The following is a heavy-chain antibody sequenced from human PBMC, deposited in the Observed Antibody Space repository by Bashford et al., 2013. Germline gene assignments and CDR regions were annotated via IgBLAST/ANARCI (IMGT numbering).Heavy chain of an antibody. CDR2: IDWDDDK. V-gene: IGHV2-70*04. Sequence: SGPTLVKPTQTLTLTCSFSGFSLNTFATRVTWVRQPPGKALEWLARIDWDDDKFYSTFLKTRLTLSKDTSKNQVVLTMTNVGPVDTATYYCVREAGSSWFFDYWGQGILVTVSS. J-gene: IGHJ4*02. CDR1: GFSLNTFATR. CDR3: VREAGSSWFFDY. D-gene: IGHD6-13*01.